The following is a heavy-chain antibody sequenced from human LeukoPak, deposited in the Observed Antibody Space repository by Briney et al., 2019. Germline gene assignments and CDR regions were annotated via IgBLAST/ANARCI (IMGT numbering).Heavy chain of an antibody. CDR2: IYSGGGT. J-gene: IGHJ4*02. V-gene: IGHV3-66*01. D-gene: IGHD5-24*01. CDR3: ARARREGSNSE. CDR1: GFIVSNTY. Sequence: GGSLRLSCAASGFIVSNTYLSWVRQALGKGLEWVSVIYSGGGTYYADSVKGRFTISRDNSKNTLYLQMNSLRPDDTAVYYCARARREGSNSEWGQGTLVTVSS.